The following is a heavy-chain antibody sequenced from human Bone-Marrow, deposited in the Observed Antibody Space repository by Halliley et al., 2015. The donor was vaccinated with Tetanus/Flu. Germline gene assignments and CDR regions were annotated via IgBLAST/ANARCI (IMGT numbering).Heavy chain of an antibody. D-gene: IGHD3-10*01. V-gene: IGHV4-30-2*01. CDR1: GVSISGSGYS. CDR3: ARGGEGVSGTLEYSYYGMDV. J-gene: IGHJ6*02. CDR2: IYHTGSS. Sequence: TLSLTCAVSGVSISGSGYSWSWIRQPPGKGLEWIGYIYHTGSSHYSPSPKTRVTISMDGSKNQFSLKVNSLTAADTAVYYCARGGEGVSGTLEYSYYGMDVWGQGTTVTVSS.